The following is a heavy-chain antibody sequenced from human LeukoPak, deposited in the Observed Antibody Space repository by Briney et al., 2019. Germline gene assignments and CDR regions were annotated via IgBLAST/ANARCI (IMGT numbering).Heavy chain of an antibody. J-gene: IGHJ4*02. D-gene: IGHD4-17*01. Sequence: GRSLRLSCAASGFAFNTYAMHWVRQGPGKGLEWVAVISFDGNTIHYADSVKGRFTISRDNSKNTLYLQMNSLRAEDTAVYYCANEIRPNDYWGQGTQVTVSS. CDR3: ANEIRPNDY. CDR1: GFAFNTYA. V-gene: IGHV3-30-3*02. CDR2: ISFDGNTI.